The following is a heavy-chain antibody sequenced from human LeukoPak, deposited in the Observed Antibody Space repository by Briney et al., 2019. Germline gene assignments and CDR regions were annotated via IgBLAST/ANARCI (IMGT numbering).Heavy chain of an antibody. V-gene: IGHV3-53*01. CDR3: ARTNPVYGDYDY. D-gene: IGHD4-17*01. CDR2: IYPDGRT. Sequence: GGSLRLSCAVSGFTVTDNYMSWVRQAPGKGLQWVSVIYPDGRTYYADSVKGRFTISRDISRNTLLLQMNSLRPDDTAAHYCARTNPVYGDYDYWGQGTLATVSS. CDR1: GFTVTDNY. J-gene: IGHJ4*02.